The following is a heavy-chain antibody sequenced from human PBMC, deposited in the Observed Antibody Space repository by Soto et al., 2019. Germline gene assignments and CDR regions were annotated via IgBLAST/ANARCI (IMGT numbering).Heavy chain of an antibody. CDR2: INPSGGST. J-gene: IGHJ4*02. D-gene: IGHD3-10*01. CDR3: AVGTYFDSGGFYTLDY. V-gene: IGHV1-46*01. CDR1: GYRFSDYH. Sequence: GASVKVSCKASGYRFSDYHMHWVRQTPGQGLEWMGVINPSGGSTSYAQKFQGRVTLTRDTSTSTVHLELSSLRSEDTAVFYCAVGTYFDSGGFYTLDYWGQGTLVTVSS.